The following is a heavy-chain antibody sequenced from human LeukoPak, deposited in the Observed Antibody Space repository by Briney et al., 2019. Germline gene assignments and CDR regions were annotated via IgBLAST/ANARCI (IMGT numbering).Heavy chain of an antibody. CDR1: GFTFSSYA. CDR3: ARSLVPPAYWYFAS. J-gene: IGHJ4*02. D-gene: IGHD2-21*01. Sequence: GSLRLSCAASGFTFSSYAMSWVRQAPGKGLEWSGRIYHSGSTYYHPSLKSRLTMSVDTSKNKFSLKVNSVTAADTAAYYCARSLVPPAYWYFASWGQGTLVAVSS. CDR2: IYHSGST. V-gene: IGHV4-38-2*01.